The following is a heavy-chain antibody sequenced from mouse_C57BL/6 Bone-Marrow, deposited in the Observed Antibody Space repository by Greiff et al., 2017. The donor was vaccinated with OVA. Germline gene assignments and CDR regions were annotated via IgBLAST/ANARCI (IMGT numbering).Heavy chain of an antibody. CDR1: GYTFTDYY. V-gene: IGHV1-19*01. D-gene: IGHD1-1*01. Sequence: EVQLQQSGPVLVKPGASVKMSCKASGYTFTDYYMNWVKQSHGKSLEWIGVINPYNGGTSYNQKFKGKATLTVDKSSSTAYMELNSLTSEDSAVYYCARWGFIYYYGSSGYWGQGTTLTVSS. CDR2: INPYNGGT. CDR3: ARWGFIYYYGSSGY. J-gene: IGHJ2*01.